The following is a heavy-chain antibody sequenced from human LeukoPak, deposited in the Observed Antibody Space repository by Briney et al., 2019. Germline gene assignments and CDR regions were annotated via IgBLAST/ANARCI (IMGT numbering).Heavy chain of an antibody. Sequence: GGSLRLSCAASGFTFSSYAMHWVRQAPGKGLEWVAVISYDGSNKYYADSVKGRFTISRDTSKNTLYLQMDSLRAEDTAVYYCAKGGGRSQADAFDSWGQGTMVAVSS. D-gene: IGHD1-26*01. CDR2: ISYDGSNK. CDR3: AKGGGRSQADAFDS. CDR1: GFTFSSYA. J-gene: IGHJ3*01. V-gene: IGHV3-30-3*01.